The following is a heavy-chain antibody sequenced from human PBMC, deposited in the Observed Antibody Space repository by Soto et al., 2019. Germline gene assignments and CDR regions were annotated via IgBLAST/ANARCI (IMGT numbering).Heavy chain of an antibody. CDR2: IFSNDEK. J-gene: IGHJ5*02. CDR1: GFSLSNAGLG. V-gene: IGHV2-26*04. Sequence: QVTVKESGPVLVKPTETLTLTCTVSGFSLSNAGLGVSWIRQPPGKALEWLAHIFSNDEKSYSTSLKSRLTISKDTSKSQVVLIMTNMDPVDTATYYCASTYSTSWCWFDPWGQGTLVTVSS. CDR3: ASTYSTSWCWFDP. D-gene: IGHD6-13*01.